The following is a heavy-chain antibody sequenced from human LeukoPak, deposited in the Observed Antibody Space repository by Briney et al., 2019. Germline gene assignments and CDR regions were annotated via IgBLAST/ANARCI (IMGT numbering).Heavy chain of an antibody. CDR3: TRNGYYCLDY. Sequence: SETLSLTCAVYGGSFSGYYWSWIRQPPGKGLEWIGEINHSGSTNYNPSLKSRVTISVDTSKNQFSLKLSSVTAADTAVYYCTRNGYYCLDYWSQGTLVTVSS. D-gene: IGHD3-3*01. CDR1: GGSFSGYY. V-gene: IGHV4-34*01. CDR2: INHSGST. J-gene: IGHJ4*02.